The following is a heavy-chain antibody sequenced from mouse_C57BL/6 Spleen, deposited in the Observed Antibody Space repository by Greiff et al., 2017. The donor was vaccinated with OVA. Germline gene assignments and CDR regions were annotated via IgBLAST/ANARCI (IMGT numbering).Heavy chain of an antibody. D-gene: IGHD3-2*02. CDR1: GFSLTSYG. V-gene: IGHV2-6*01. CDR2: IWGVGST. Sequence: VKLMESGPGLVAPSQSLSITCTVSGFSLTSYGVDWVRQSPGKGLEWLGVIWGVGSTNYNSALKSRLSISKDNSKSQVFLKMNSLQTDDTAMYYCASDQGGAMDYWGQGTSVTVSS. J-gene: IGHJ4*01. CDR3: ASDQGGAMDY.